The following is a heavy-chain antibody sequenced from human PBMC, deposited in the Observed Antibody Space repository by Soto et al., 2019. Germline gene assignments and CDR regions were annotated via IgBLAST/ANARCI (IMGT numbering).Heavy chain of an antibody. CDR2: IYYSGST. CDR1: GGSISSYY. Sequence: SETLSLTCTVSGGSISSYYWGWVRQPPGKGLEWIGYIYYSGSTNYNPSLKSRVTISVDTSKNQFSLKLSSVTAADTAVYYCARRYGPGFDYWGQGTLVTVSS. V-gene: IGHV4-59*08. D-gene: IGHD4-17*01. CDR3: ARRYGPGFDY. J-gene: IGHJ4*02.